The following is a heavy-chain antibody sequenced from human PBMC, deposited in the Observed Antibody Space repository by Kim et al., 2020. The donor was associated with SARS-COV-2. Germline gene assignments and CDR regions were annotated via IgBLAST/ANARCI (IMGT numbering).Heavy chain of an antibody. CDR3: ARVFRGYYYYGMDV. D-gene: IGHD3-10*01. CDR1: GFTFSSYS. CDR2: ISSSSSYI. V-gene: IGHV3-21*01. J-gene: IGHJ6*02. Sequence: GGSLRLSCAASGFTFSSYSMNWVRQAPGKGLEWVSSISSSSSYIYYADSVKGRFTISRDNAKNSLYLQMNSLRAEDTAVYYCARVFRGYYYYGMDVWGQGTTVTVSS.